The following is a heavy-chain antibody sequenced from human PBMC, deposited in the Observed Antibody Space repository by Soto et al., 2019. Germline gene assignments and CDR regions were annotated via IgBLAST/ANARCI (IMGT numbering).Heavy chain of an antibody. D-gene: IGHD6-13*01. CDR2: IWYDGSNK. J-gene: IGHJ6*02. CDR3: ASHLETAARRKYYYYYGMDV. CDR1: GFTFSSYG. V-gene: IGHV3-33*01. Sequence: SGGSLRLSCAASGFTFSSYGMHWVRQAPGKGLEWVAVIWYDGSNKYYADSVKGRFTISRDNSKNTLYLQMNSLRAEDTAVYYCASHLETAARRKYYYYYGMDVWGQGTTVTVSS.